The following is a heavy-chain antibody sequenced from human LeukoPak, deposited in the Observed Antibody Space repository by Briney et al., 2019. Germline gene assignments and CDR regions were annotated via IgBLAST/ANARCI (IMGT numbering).Heavy chain of an antibody. CDR3: ATGRWGSSWYRGFDP. Sequence: PSETLSLTCTVSGGSISSYYWSWIRQPPGKGLEWLGYIYYSGSTNCNPSLKSRVTISVDTSKNQFSLKLSSVTAADTAVYYCATGRWGSSWYRGFDPWGQGTLVTVSS. CDR2: IYYSGST. J-gene: IGHJ5*02. D-gene: IGHD6-13*01. CDR1: GGSISSYY. V-gene: IGHV4-59*08.